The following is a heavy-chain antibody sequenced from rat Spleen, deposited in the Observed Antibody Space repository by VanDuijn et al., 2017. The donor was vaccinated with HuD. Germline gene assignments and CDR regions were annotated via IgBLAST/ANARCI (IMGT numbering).Heavy chain of an antibody. CDR3: TRDRGYFDXSRGYFDY. J-gene: IGHJ2*01. Sequence: EVQLVESGGGLVQPGRSLKLSCVASGFTFINYWMTWIRQAPGKGLEWIATITNTGGSIYYPDSVKGRFTISSDNAQNTLYLQMNSLRSEDTATYYCTRDRGYFDXSRGYFDYWXXXVMVTVSS. CDR2: ITNTGGSI. V-gene: IGHV5-31*01. D-gene: IGHD1-8*01. CDR1: GFTFINYW.